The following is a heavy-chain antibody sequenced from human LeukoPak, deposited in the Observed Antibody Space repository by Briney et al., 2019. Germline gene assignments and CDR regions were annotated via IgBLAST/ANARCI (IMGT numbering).Heavy chain of an antibody. V-gene: IGHV4-34*01. CDR1: GGSFSGYY. CDR2: INHSGST. Sequence: SETLCLTCAVYGGSFSGYYWSWIRQPPGKGLEWIGEINHSGSTNYNPSLKSRVTISVDTSKNQFSLKLSSVTAADTAVYYCARGLHLWGYWGQGTLVTVSS. D-gene: IGHD7-27*01. CDR3: ARGLHLWGY. J-gene: IGHJ4*02.